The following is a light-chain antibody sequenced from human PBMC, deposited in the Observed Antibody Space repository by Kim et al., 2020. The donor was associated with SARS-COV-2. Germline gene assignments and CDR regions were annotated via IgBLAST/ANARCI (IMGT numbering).Light chain of an antibody. CDR3: QQYYDYHT. CDR2: KAS. V-gene: IGKV1-5*03. J-gene: IGKJ2*01. Sequence: DIQMTQSPSTLSASVGDRVTITCRASQTISTWLAWYQQKPGQAPKLLICKASNLQTGVPSRFSGSGSGTEFTLTISSLQPDDFATYYCQQYYDYHTFGQGTKLEI. CDR1: QTISTW.